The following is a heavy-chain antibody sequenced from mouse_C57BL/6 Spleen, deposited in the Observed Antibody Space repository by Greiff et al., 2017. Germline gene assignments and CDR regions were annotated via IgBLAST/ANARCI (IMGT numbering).Heavy chain of an antibody. CDR3: ASPDYYGDAMDY. CDR2: IWSGGST. J-gene: IGHJ4*01. Sequence: QVQLQQSGPGLVQPSHSLSITCTASGFSLTSYCVHWVRQSPGKGLEWLGVIWSGGSTDYNAAFISSLSISKDNSKSQVFFKMNSLQADDSAVYYCASPDYYGDAMDYWGQGTSVTVSS. CDR1: GFSLTSYC. D-gene: IGHD1-1*01. V-gene: IGHV2-2*01.